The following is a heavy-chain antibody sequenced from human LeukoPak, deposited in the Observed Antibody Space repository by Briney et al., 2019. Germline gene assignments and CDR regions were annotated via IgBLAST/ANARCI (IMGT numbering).Heavy chain of an antibody. Sequence: ASVTVSYKGSGYTFTSYYMHWVRQAPGQGQEWMGIINPSGGSTSYAQKFQGRVTMTRDTSTSTVYMELSSLRSEDTAVYYCARSSTFGGVIVIPYYYYYYGMDVWGKGTTVTVSS. J-gene: IGHJ6*04. CDR3: ARSSTFGGVIVIPYYYYYYGMDV. V-gene: IGHV1-46*01. CDR1: GYTFTSYY. CDR2: INPSGGST. D-gene: IGHD3-16*02.